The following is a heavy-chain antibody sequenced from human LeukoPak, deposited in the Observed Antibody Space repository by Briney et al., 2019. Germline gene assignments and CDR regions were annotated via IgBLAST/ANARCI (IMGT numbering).Heavy chain of an antibody. V-gene: IGHV3-30*01. Sequence: GRSLRLSCAASGFTFSSYAMHWVRQAPGKGPEWVAVISYDGSNKYYADSVKGRFTISRDNSKNTLYLQMNSLRAEDTAVYYCARDGAIVVVPAANNWFDPWGQGTLVTVSS. CDR3: ARDGAIVVVPAANNWFDP. CDR1: GFTFSSYA. D-gene: IGHD2-2*01. CDR2: ISYDGSNK. J-gene: IGHJ5*02.